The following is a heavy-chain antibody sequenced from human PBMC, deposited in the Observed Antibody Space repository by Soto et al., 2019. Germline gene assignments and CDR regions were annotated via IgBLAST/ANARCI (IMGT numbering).Heavy chain of an antibody. Sequence: EVQLVESGGGLVQPGRSLRLSCAASGFTFDDYAMHWVRQAPGKGLEWVSGISWNSGSIGYADSVKGRFTISRDNAKNSLYLQMNSLRVEDTALYYCAKDRVSTGVITKTDYWGQGTLVTVSS. J-gene: IGHJ4*02. CDR2: ISWNSGSI. CDR3: AKDRVSTGVITKTDY. D-gene: IGHD2-8*02. V-gene: IGHV3-9*01. CDR1: GFTFDDYA.